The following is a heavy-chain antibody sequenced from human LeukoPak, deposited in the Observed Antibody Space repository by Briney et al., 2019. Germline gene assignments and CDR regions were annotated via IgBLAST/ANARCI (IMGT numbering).Heavy chain of an antibody. CDR2: MNPNSGNT. CDR1: GYTFTSYD. CDR3: ARVNGPTGRDYFDY. V-gene: IGHV1-8*01. Sequence: GASVKVSCKASGYTFTSYDINWVRQATGQGLEWMGWMNPNSGNTGYAQKFQGRVTMTRNTSISTAYMELSSLRSEDTAVYYCARVNGPTGRDYFDYWAREPWSPSPQ. D-gene: IGHD2-8*01. J-gene: IGHJ4*02.